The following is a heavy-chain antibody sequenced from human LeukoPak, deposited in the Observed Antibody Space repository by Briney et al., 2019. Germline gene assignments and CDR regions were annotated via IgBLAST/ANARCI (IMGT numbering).Heavy chain of an antibody. J-gene: IGHJ4*02. Sequence: PGRSLRLSCEASGFSFSTYGMHWVRQAPGKGLEWVGIVWYDGSQKYYADSVKGRFTISRDNAKNSLFLQMNSLRDEDTAVYYCARDPYSYDTSGPKPFDYWGQGTLVTVSS. D-gene: IGHD3-3*01. CDR1: GFSFSTYG. CDR2: VWYDGSQK. CDR3: ARDPYSYDTSGPKPFDY. V-gene: IGHV3-33*01.